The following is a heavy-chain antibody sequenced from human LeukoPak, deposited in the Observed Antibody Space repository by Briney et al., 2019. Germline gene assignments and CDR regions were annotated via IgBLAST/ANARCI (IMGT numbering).Heavy chain of an antibody. CDR1: GFTFSSYT. CDR2: ITTSDGNT. J-gene: IGHJ4*02. D-gene: IGHD7-27*01. Sequence: GGSLRLSCAASGFTFSSYTMSWVRQAPGKGLEWVSTITTSDGNTYYADSVKGRFTVSRDNSKNNLFLQMNSLRAEDTAVYYCAKDGGLWVSAHWGDSWGRGTLVTVSS. CDR3: AKDGGLWVSAHWGDS. V-gene: IGHV3-23*01.